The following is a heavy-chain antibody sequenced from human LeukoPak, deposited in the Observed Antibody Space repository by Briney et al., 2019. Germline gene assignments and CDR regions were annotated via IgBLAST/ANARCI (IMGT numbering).Heavy chain of an antibody. Sequence: EASVKVSCKASGGTSSSYAISWVRQAPGQGLEWMGRIITIFGTANYAQKFQGKVTITTDESTSTAYMELSSLRSEDTAVYYCARDGRYCSGGSCLNWFDPWGQGTLVTVCS. V-gene: IGHV1-69*05. J-gene: IGHJ5*02. D-gene: IGHD2-15*01. CDR1: GGTSSSYA. CDR3: ARDGRYCSGGSCLNWFDP. CDR2: IITIFGTA.